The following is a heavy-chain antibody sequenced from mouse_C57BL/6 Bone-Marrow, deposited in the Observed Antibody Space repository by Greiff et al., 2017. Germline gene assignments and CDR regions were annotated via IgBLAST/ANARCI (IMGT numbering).Heavy chain of an antibody. V-gene: IGHV1-64*01. D-gene: IGHD2-4*01. CDR1: GYTFTSYW. Sequence: QVQLQQPGAELVKPGASVKLSCKASGYTFTSYWMHWVKQRPGQGLEWIGMIHPNSGSTNYNEKFKSKATLTVDKSSSTAYMQLSSLTSEDSAVYYCARSLIYYDYDDYAMDDWGQGTSVTVSS. CDR2: IHPNSGST. J-gene: IGHJ4*01. CDR3: ARSLIYYDYDDYAMDD.